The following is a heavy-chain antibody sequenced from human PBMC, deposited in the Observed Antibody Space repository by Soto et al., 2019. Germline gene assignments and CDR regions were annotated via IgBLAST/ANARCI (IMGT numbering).Heavy chain of an antibody. Sequence: GGSLRFSWSACGFTFSSYALHWGRQAPGKGLEYVSSISTNGGSTHYADSVKGRFTISRDNSKNTQYLQMSSLRADDTAVYYCVKGEYYYDSSGYYPFDYWGQGT. CDR3: VKGEYYYDSSGYYPFDY. CDR1: GFTFSSYA. CDR2: ISTNGGST. D-gene: IGHD3-22*01. V-gene: IGHV3-64D*06. J-gene: IGHJ4*02.